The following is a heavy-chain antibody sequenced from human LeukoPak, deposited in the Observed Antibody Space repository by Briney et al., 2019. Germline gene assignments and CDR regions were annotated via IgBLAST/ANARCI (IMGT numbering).Heavy chain of an antibody. V-gene: IGHV1-69*04. CDR3: ARDPGIAVAGLSY. D-gene: IGHD6-19*01. Sequence: SVKVSCKASGGTFSSYAISWVRQAPGQGLEWMGRIIPILGIANYAQKFQGRVTITPDKSTSTAYMELSSLRSEDTAVYYCARDPGIAVAGLSYWGQGTLVTVSS. CDR1: GGTFSSYA. J-gene: IGHJ4*02. CDR2: IIPILGIA.